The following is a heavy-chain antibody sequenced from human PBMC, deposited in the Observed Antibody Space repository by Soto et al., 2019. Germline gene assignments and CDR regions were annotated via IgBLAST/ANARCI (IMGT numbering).Heavy chain of an antibody. CDR2: ISDSGTGT. CDR3: AKGLINGRWYAED. V-gene: IGHV3-23*01. CDR1: GFTFSSCV. Sequence: EVHLLESGGGLVHPGGSLRLSCGASGFTFSSCVMTWVRQAPGKGLEWVSCISDSGTGTHYADSVKGRFTISRDNSKNTIYLQMNNLRAEDTGVYYCAKGLINGRWYAEDWGQGTLVTVSS. J-gene: IGHJ4*02. D-gene: IGHD6-13*01.